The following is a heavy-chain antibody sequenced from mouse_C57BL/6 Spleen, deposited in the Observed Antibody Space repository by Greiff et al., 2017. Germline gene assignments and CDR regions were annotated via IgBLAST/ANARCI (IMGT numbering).Heavy chain of an antibody. J-gene: IGHJ1*03. D-gene: IGHD1-1*01. CDR2: IWRGGST. V-gene: IGHV2-5*01. Sequence: VQLQQSGPGLVQPSQSLSITCTVSGFSLTSYGVHWVRQSPGKGLEWLGVIWRGGSTDYNAAFMSRLSITKDNSKSQVFFKMNRLQADDTAIYYCAKNLYGSSFYWYFDVWGTGTTVTVSS. CDR3: AKNLYGSSFYWYFDV. CDR1: GFSLTSYG.